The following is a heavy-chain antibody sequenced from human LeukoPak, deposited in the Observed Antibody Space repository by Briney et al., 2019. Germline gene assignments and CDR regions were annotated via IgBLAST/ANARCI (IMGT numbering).Heavy chain of an antibody. CDR3: ARGGIYSSSWFNP. Sequence: GGSLRLSCAASGFSFSSYWLHWVRQVPGKGLVWVSRINTDGSSTDYTDSVKGRSTISRDNAKNTRYLQMSSLRAEDTAVYYCARGGIYSSSWFNPWGQGTLVTVSS. J-gene: IGHJ5*02. CDR2: INTDGSST. D-gene: IGHD3-10*01. CDR1: GFSFSSYW. V-gene: IGHV3-74*01.